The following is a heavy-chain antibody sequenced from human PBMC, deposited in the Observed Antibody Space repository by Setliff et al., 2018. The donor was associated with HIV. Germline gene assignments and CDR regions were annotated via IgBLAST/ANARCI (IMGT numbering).Heavy chain of an antibody. D-gene: IGHD3-10*01. Sequence: RASVKVSCKASGYTLSEYCMHWVQQAPGKGLEWMGRIDPEDGETLYAEKFRGRVTMTADMSTNTAYLELGSLRSEDTAVYYCATFLFRDSTDPYYRPPGDFPLYYFDYWAQGTLVTVSS. CDR2: IDPEDGET. CDR3: ATFLFRDSTDPYYRPPGDFPLYYFDY. CDR1: GYTLSEYC. J-gene: IGHJ4*02. V-gene: IGHV1-69-2*01.